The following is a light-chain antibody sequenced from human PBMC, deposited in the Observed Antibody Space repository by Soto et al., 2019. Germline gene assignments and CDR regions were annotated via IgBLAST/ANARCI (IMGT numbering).Light chain of an antibody. Sequence: EIVLTQSPGTLSLSPGERATLSCRASQSVSSSYLAWYQQKPGQAPRLLIYGASSRATGIPDRFSGSGSGTDLTLIISRLEPEDFADYYCQQYGSSPETFGQGTKLEIK. CDR3: QQYGSSPET. V-gene: IGKV3-20*01. J-gene: IGKJ2*01. CDR2: GAS. CDR1: QSVSSSY.